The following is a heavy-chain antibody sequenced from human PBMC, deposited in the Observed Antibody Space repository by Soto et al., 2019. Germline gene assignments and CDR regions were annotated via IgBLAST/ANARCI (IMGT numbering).Heavy chain of an antibody. CDR3: AKAGFSSSWSPTYLDY. Sequence: GGSLRLSCAASGFTFTSYAMNWVRLAPGKGLEWVSAISGTGYNTYYADSVKGRFTISRDNTKNTLYLQMNSLRAEDTAVYYCAKAGFSSSWSPTYLDYWGQGTLVTVSS. J-gene: IGHJ4*02. D-gene: IGHD6-13*01. CDR2: ISGTGYNT. V-gene: IGHV3-23*01. CDR1: GFTFTSYA.